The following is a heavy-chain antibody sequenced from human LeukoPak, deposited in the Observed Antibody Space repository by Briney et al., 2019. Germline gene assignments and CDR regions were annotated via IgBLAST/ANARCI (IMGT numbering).Heavy chain of an antibody. D-gene: IGHD6-19*01. CDR2: INPNSGGT. J-gene: IGHJ6*03. CDR3: ARRGVQWRDGYYYYMDV. Sequence: ASVKVSCKASGYTFTGYYMHWVRQAPGQGLEWMGWINPNSGGTNYAQKFQGRVTMTRDTSISTAYMELSRLRSDDTAVYYCARRGVQWRDGYYYYMDVWGKGTTVTVSS. V-gene: IGHV1-2*02. CDR1: GYTFTGYY.